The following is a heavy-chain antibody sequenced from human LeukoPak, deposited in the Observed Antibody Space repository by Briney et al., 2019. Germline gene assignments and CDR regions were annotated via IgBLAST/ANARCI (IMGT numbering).Heavy chain of an antibody. D-gene: IGHD3-10*01. CDR1: GGSFSSTNYY. V-gene: IGHV4-39*01. J-gene: IGHJ6*03. Sequence: PSETLSLTCTVSGGSFSSTNYYWGWIRPPPGQGLEWIVRIYYSRKTYYNSSLNRLTIITVDTSKNQFSLKLSSVTAAGTAVYYCARHPGDYCDYMDVWGKGTTVTVSS. CDR2: IYYSRKT. CDR3: ARHPGDYCDYMDV.